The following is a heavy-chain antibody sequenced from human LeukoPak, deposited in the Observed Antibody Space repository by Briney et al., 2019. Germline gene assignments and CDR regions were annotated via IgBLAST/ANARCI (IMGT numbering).Heavy chain of an antibody. CDR1: GYTFTSYG. Sequence: ASVKVSCKASGYTFTSYGISWVRQAPGQGLEWLGWIIAYNGNTNYAQKLQGRVTMTTDTSTSTAYMELRSLRSDDTAVYYCARDQLWFGELLSSGWFDPWGQGTLVTVSS. J-gene: IGHJ5*02. V-gene: IGHV1-18*01. D-gene: IGHD3-10*01. CDR2: IIAYNGNT. CDR3: ARDQLWFGELLSSGWFDP.